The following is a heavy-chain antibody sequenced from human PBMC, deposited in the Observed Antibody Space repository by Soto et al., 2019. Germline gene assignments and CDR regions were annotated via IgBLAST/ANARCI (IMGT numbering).Heavy chain of an antibody. Sequence: GESLKISCKGSGYSFTSYWIGWVRQMPGKGLEWMGIIYPGDSDTRYSPSFQGQVTISADKSISTAYLQWTSLKASDTAIYYCSKFKYSTSVRYLQHWGQGTPVTVSS. CDR2: IYPGDSDT. CDR3: SKFKYSTSVRYLQH. CDR1: GYSFTSYW. J-gene: IGHJ1*01. D-gene: IGHD6-6*01. V-gene: IGHV5-51*01.